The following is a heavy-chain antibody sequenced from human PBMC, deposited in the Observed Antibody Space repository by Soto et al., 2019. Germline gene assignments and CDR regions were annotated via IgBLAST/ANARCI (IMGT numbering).Heavy chain of an antibody. J-gene: IGHJ3*02. D-gene: IGHD4-17*01. CDR2: INPNSGGT. CDR3: ARPHPTDVNAFHI. Sequence: GASVKVSCKASGYTFTGYYMHWVRQAPGQGLEWMGWINPNSGGTNYAQKFQGWVTMTRDTSISTAYMELSRLRSDDTAVYYCARPHPTDVNAFHIWGQATMVTVSS. CDR1: GYTFTGYY. V-gene: IGHV1-2*04.